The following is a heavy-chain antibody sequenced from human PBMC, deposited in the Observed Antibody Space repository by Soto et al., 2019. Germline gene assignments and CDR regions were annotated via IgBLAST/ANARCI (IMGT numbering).Heavy chain of an antibody. Sequence: EVQLVESGGGLVQPGGSLKLSCAASGFTFSGSAMHWVRQASGKGPEWVGRIRSKANSYATAYAASVKGRFTISRDDSKNTAYLQMNSLKTEDTAVYYCTRLGERTLTYYGDYWALFDYWGQGTLVTVSS. CDR3: TRLGERTLTYYGDYWALFDY. J-gene: IGHJ4*02. V-gene: IGHV3-73*02. D-gene: IGHD4-17*01. CDR1: GFTFSGSA. CDR2: IRSKANSYAT.